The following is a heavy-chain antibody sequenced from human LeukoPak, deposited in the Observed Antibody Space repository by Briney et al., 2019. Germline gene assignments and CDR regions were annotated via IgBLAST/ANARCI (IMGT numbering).Heavy chain of an antibody. J-gene: IGHJ6*02. CDR3: AKDKRPIAGYFDWSLGYYYYYGMDV. V-gene: IGHV3-23*01. D-gene: IGHD3-9*01. Sequence: GGSLRLSCAASGFAFSSYAMSWVRQAPGKGLEWVSAISGSGGSTYYADSVKGRFTISRDNSKNTLYLQMNSLRAEDTAVYYCAKDKRPIAGYFDWSLGYYYYYGMDVWGQGTTVTVSS. CDR2: ISGSGGST. CDR1: GFAFSSYA.